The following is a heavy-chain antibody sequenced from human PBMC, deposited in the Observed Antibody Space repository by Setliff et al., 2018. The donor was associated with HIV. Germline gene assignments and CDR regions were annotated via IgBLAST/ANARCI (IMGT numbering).Heavy chain of an antibody. D-gene: IGHD3-10*01. CDR3: ARDGYYYGSGSYSSFDY. CDR1: GYTFTSYY. J-gene: IGHJ4*02. V-gene: IGHV1-18*04. CDR2: ISAYNGNT. Sequence: ASVKVSCKASGYTFTSYYIHWVRQAPGQGLEWMGWISAYNGNTNYPQKLQDRVTMTTDTSTSTAYMELRSLRSDDTAVYYCARDGYYYGSGSYSSFDYWGQGTLVTVSS.